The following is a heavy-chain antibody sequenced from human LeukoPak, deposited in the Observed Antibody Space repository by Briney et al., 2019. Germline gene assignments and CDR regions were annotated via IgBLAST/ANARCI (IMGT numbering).Heavy chain of an antibody. V-gene: IGHV4-61*02. D-gene: IGHD1-26*01. CDR1: GGPISSGSYY. CDR2: IYTSGST. J-gene: IGHJ6*03. Sequence: PWETLSLTCTVSGGPISSGSYYWSWIRQPAGKGLEWIGRIYTSGSTNYNPSLKSRVTISVDTSKNQFSLKLSSVTAADTAVYYCARGRGSYYPPRYYYYMDVWGKGTTVTVSS. CDR3: ARGRGSYYPPRYYYYMDV.